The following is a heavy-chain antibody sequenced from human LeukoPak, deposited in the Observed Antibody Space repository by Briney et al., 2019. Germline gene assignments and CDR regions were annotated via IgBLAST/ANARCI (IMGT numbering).Heavy chain of an antibody. Sequence: SETLSLTCTLSIRSINLYYWSWIRQPPGKGLEWIGYIYYSGSTNYNPSLKSRVTISVDTSKNQFSLKLSSRLDINMHVKGSARGDGTGIQNDKGLDYWGQGTLVTVSS. CDR1: IRSINLYY. CDR2: IYYSGST. V-gene: IGHV4-59*01. J-gene: IGHJ4*02. D-gene: IGHD3-10*01. CDR3: ARGDGTGIQNDKGLDY.